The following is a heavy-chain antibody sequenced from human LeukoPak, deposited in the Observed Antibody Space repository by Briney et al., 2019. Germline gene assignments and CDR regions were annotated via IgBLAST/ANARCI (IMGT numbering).Heavy chain of an antibody. Sequence: GGSLRLSCAASGFTFSSYAMHWVRQAPGKGLEWVAVISYDGSNKHYADSVKGRFTISRDNSKNTLYLQMNSLRAEDTAVYYCARDLSTTVTTTNPFDYWGQGTLVTVFS. CDR2: ISYDGSNK. CDR1: GFTFSSYA. D-gene: IGHD4-11*01. V-gene: IGHV3-30*04. J-gene: IGHJ4*02. CDR3: ARDLSTTVTTTNPFDY.